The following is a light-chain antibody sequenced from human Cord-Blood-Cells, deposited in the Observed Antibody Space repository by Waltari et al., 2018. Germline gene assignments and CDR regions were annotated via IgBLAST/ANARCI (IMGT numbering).Light chain of an antibody. CDR2: DVS. CDR1: SSDVGGYNY. CDR3: SSYTSSSTYV. J-gene: IGLJ1*01. V-gene: IGLV2-14*01. Sequence: QSALTQPASVSGSPGQSITISCTGTSSDVGGYNYVSWYQQHPGKAPKLMIYDVSNRPXXVXXRXXXXXXXXXXXXXISGLQAEDEADYYCSSYTSSSTYVFGTGTKVTVL.